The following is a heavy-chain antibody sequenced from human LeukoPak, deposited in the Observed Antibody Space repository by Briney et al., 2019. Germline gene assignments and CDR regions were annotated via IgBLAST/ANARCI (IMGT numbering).Heavy chain of an antibody. CDR2: IIPIFGTA. CDR3: ARDRGGVVIRNYYYYMGV. CDR1: GGTFSSYA. J-gene: IGHJ6*03. Sequence: SVKFSCKASGGTFSSYAISWVRQAPGQGLEWMGGIIPIFGTANYAQKFQGRVTITTDESTSTAYMELSSLRSEDTAVYYCARDRGGVVIRNYYYYMGVWGKGTTVTVSS. V-gene: IGHV1-69*05. D-gene: IGHD3-3*01.